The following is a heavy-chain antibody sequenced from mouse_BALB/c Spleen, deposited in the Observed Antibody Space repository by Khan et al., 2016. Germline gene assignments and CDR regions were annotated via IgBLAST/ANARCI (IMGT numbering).Heavy chain of an antibody. J-gene: IGHJ3*01. CDR1: GYSITRGYS. CDR3: ASSFSYDYPWFAY. Sequence: EVQLQESGPDLVKPSQSLSLTCTVTGYSITRGYSWHWIRQFPGNKLEWMGYIHYSGSTNYNPSLKSRISLTRDTSKNQFFLQLNSVTTEDTATCSCASSFSYDYPWFAYWGQGTLGTVSA. V-gene: IGHV3-1*02. CDR2: IHYSGST. D-gene: IGHD2-4*01.